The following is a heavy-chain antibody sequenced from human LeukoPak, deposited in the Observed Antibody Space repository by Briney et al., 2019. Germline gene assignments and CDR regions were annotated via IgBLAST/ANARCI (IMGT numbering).Heavy chain of an antibody. J-gene: IGHJ4*02. CDR3: AGAVLFTYYGSGSYPNGPGSYFDY. CDR1: GGTFSSYA. CDR2: IIPIFGTA. V-gene: IGHV1-69*01. Sequence: ASVKVSCKASGGTFSSYAISWVRQAPGQGLEWMGGIIPIFGTANYAQKFQGRVTITADESTSTAYMELSSLRSEDTAVYYCAGAVLFTYYGSGSYPNGPGSYFDYWGQGTLVTVSS. D-gene: IGHD3-10*01.